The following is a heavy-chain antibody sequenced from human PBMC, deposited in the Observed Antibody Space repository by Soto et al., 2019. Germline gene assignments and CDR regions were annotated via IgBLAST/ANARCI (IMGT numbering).Heavy chain of an antibody. J-gene: IGHJ6*02. CDR3: ARGAGITYYDFWSGYNPTYGMDV. CDR2: MNPNSGNT. CDR1: GYTFTSYG. V-gene: IGHV1-8*01. Sequence: ASVKVSCKASGYTFTSYGINWVRQATGQGLEWMGWMNPNSGNTGYAQKFQGRVTMTRNTSISTAYMELSSLRSEDTAVYYCARGAGITYYDFWSGYNPTYGMDVWGQGTTVTVSS. D-gene: IGHD3-3*01.